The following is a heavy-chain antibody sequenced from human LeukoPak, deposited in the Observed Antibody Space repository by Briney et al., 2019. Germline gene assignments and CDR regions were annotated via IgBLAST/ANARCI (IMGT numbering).Heavy chain of an antibody. V-gene: IGHV4-39*01. CDR3: ARPGVATDY. Sequence: PSETLSLTCTVSGGSISSSSYYWGWIRQPPGKGLEWIGSIYYSGSTYYNPSLKSRVTISVDTSKNQFSLKLSSVTAADTAVYYRARPGVATDYWGQGTLVTVSS. J-gene: IGHJ4*02. CDR2: IYYSGST. D-gene: IGHD5-12*01. CDR1: GGSISSSSYY.